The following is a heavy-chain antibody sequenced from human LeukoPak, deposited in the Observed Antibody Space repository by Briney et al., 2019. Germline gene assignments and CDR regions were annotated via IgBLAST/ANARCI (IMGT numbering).Heavy chain of an antibody. CDR1: GYTFTAYY. Sequence: GAPLKVSCKASGYTFTAYYMLWVRRAPAESLQGMGWINPDRGATNYPQTFNRRATMTRATSSSTAYIELLRLRSDDPAVYYWARDGTFDIWGQGTMVTVSS. J-gene: IGHJ3*02. D-gene: IGHD1-1*01. CDR2: INPDRGAT. V-gene: IGHV1-2*02. CDR3: ARDGTFDI.